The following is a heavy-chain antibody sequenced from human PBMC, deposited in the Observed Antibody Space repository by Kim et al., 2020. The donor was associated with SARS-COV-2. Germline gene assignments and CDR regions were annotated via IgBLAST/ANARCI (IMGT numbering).Heavy chain of an antibody. CDR2: IYYSGST. J-gene: IGHJ4*02. D-gene: IGHD6-19*01. CDR3: ARSYSSGWSRYPADY. CDR1: GGSISSSSYY. V-gene: IGHV4-39*07. Sequence: SETLSLTCTVSGGSISSSSYYWGWIRQPPGKGLEWIGSIYYSGSTYYNPSLKSRVTISVDTSKNQFSLKLSSVTAADTAVYYCARSYSSGWSRYPADYWGQGTLVTVSS.